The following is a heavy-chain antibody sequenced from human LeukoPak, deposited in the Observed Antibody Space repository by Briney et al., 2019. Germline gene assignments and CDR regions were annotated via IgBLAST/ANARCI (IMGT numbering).Heavy chain of an antibody. CDR1: GGTFSSYA. CDR2: IIPIFGTA. D-gene: IGHD2-21*01. CDR3: ARERVVVVHDAFDI. Sequence: ASVKVSCKASGGTFSSYAISWVRQAPGQGLEWVGGIIPIFGTANYAQKFQGRVTITADESTSTAYMELSSLRSEDTAVYYCARERVVVVHDAFDIWGQGTMVTVSS. J-gene: IGHJ3*02. V-gene: IGHV1-69*13.